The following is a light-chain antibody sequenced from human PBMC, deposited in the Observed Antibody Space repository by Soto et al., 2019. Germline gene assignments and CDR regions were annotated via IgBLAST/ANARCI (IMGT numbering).Light chain of an antibody. Sequence: EIAMTQSPASLSVSPGERATLSCRASQSVSTNLAWYQQKPGQAPRLLMYGASTRAIGIPARFTGGGSGTEFTLTINCLQPEDLTFYYCQHYDNWPIAFGQGTRLEMK. CDR2: GAS. J-gene: IGKJ5*01. V-gene: IGKV3-15*01. CDR1: QSVSTN. CDR3: QHYDNWPIA.